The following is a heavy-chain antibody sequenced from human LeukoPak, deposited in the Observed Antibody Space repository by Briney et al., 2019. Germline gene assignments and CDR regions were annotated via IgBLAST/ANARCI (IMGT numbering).Heavy chain of an antibody. V-gene: IGHV3-30*18. CDR1: GFTSSSYG. CDR2: ISYDGSNK. D-gene: IGHD3-22*01. CDR3: AKSLMIVVLNSFDY. J-gene: IGHJ4*02. Sequence: GGSLRLSCAASGFTSSSYGMHWVRQAPGKGLEWVALISYDGSNKYYADSVKGRFTISRDNSKNTLYLQMNSLRAEDTAVYSCAKSLMIVVLNSFDYWGQGTLVTVSS.